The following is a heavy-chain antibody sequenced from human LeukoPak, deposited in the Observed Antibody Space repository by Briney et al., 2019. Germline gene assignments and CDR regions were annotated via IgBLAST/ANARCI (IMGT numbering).Heavy chain of an antibody. CDR2: IYWNDDK. CDR3: AHRSYPYCSSTSCRYNWFDP. CDR1: GFSVSTSGVG. V-gene: IGHV2-5*01. Sequence: ESGPTLVKPTQTRTLTCTFSGFSVSTSGVGVGWIRQPPGKALEWLALIYWNDDKRYSPSLKSRLTITKDTSKNQVVLTMTNMDPVDTATYYCAHRSYPYCSSTSCRYNWFDPWGQGTLVTVSS. J-gene: IGHJ5*02. D-gene: IGHD2-2*01.